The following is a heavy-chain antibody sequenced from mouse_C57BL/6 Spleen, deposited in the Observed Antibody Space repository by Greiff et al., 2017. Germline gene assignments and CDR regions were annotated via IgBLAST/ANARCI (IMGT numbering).Heavy chain of an antibody. CDR3: TSLRYFDV. Sequence: VQLKQSGAELVRPGASVKLSCTASGFNIKDDYMHWVKQRPEQGLEWIGWIDPENGDTESSSNFTGKATITADTSSNTAYLQLSSLTSKDTAVYYCTSLRYFDVWGTGTTVTVSS. V-gene: IGHV14-4*01. CDR2: IDPENGDT. CDR1: GFNIKDDY. J-gene: IGHJ1*03.